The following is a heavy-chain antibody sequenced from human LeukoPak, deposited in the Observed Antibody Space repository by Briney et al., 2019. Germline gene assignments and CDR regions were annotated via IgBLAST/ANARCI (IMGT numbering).Heavy chain of an antibody. V-gene: IGHV3-74*01. CDR1: GFTFSNTW. CDR2: IDSNGNTI. J-gene: IGHJ4*02. D-gene: IGHD1-7*01. Sequence: GGSPRLSCAGSGFTFSNTWMHWVRQAPGEGLVWVSRIDSNGNTINYADSVKGRFTISRDNARNTLYLQMNGLRVEDTALYFCATAGNYRFDNWGQGTLVTVSS. CDR3: ATAGNYRFDN.